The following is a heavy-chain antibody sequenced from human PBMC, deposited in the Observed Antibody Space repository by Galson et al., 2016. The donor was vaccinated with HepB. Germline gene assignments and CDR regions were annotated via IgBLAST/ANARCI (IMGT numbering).Heavy chain of an antibody. Sequence: TLSLTCTVSGDSINTGGYYWSWIRQHPGKGLEWIGYIYYSESAYYNPSLKSRVTISVDTSKNQFSLKLSSVTAADTAAYYCARKDYGDQDNWFDPWGQGTLVTVSS. V-gene: IGHV4-31*03. CDR3: ARKDYGDQDNWFDP. CDR1: GDSINTGGYY. D-gene: IGHD4-17*01. CDR2: IYYSESA. J-gene: IGHJ5*02.